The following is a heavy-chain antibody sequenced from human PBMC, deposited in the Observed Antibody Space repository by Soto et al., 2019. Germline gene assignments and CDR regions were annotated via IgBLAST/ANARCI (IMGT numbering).Heavy chain of an antibody. CDR1: GYTFTRNY. CDR3: RRGCSRVPGGWDAFDF. CDR2: INPSGGIT. J-gene: IGHJ3*01. D-gene: IGHD6-19*01. V-gene: IGHV1-46*01. Sequence: ASVKVSCKASGYTFTRNYIHWVRQAPGQGLEWMGIINPSGGITTYAQKFQGRVTMTRDTSTSTVYMELSSLRYEDTAVYYCRRGCSRVPGGWDAFDFWGQGTMVTVSS.